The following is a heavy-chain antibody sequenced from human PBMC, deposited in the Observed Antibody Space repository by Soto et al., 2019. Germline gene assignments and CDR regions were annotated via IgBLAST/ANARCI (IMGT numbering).Heavy chain of an antibody. D-gene: IGHD6-13*01. CDR3: AKSFSSNWYDYFDY. Sequence: GSLRLSCAASGFTFSDYAMSWVRQAPGKGLEWVSAISGSGGSTYYADSVKGRFTISRDKSKNTLYLHMNSLRAEDTALYYCAKSFSSNWYDYFDYWGQGSLVTVSS. CDR1: GFTFSDYA. J-gene: IGHJ4*02. V-gene: IGHV3-23*01. CDR2: ISGSGGST.